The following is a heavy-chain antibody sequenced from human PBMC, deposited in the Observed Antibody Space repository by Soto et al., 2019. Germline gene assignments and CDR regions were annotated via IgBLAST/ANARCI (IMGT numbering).Heavy chain of an antibody. CDR1: GGTFSSYA. J-gene: IGHJ4*02. CDR2: IIPIFGTA. D-gene: IGHD3-22*01. CDR3: ASQKEGYYDSSGCYDY. Sequence: QVQLVQSGAEVKKPGSSVKVSCKASGGTFSSYAISWVRQAPGQGLEWMGGIIPIFGTANYAQKFQGRVTITADESTSTAYMELSSLRSEDTAVYYFASQKEGYYDSSGCYDYWGQGTLVTVSS. V-gene: IGHV1-69*12.